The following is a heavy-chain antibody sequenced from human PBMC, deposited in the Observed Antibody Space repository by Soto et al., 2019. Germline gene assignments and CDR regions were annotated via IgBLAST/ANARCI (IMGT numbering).Heavy chain of an antibody. V-gene: IGHV3-23*01. D-gene: IGHD3-3*01. J-gene: IGHJ6*02. Sequence: EVQLLESGGGLVQPGGSLRLSCAASGFSFNTQAMSWVRQAPGKGLEWVSAISGNSGGTFYADAVKGRFTISRDNSKNRLYLQMNSLRAEDTALYYCASHTHYEFWNGYLSGMDFWGQGTTVTVSS. CDR1: GFSFNTQA. CDR3: ASHTHYEFWNGYLSGMDF. CDR2: ISGNSGGT.